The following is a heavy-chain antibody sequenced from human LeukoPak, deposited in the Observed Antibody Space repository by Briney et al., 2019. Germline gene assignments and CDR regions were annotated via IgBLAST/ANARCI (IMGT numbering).Heavy chain of an antibody. J-gene: IGHJ5*02. CDR1: GLTFSSYE. D-gene: IGHD3-10*01. CDR3: GRELGYSSGPNWIDP. CDR2: ISSSGSSI. Sequence: GGSLRLSCAASGLTFSSYEMNWVGQAAGKGLEWVSYISSSGSSIYYAASLQGRFTSSSDKAKNSLYLPMNIPKTEDTAGYFCGRELGYSSGPNWIDPWGQGTLVTVSS. V-gene: IGHV3-48*03.